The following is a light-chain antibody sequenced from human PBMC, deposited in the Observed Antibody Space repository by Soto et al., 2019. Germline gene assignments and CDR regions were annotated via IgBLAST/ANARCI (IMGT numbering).Light chain of an antibody. CDR2: DAS. J-gene: IGKJ5*01. CDR3: QQRSNWPGT. CDR1: QSVSSY. V-gene: IGKV3-11*01. Sequence: EIVVSQSPATLSLSPGERATLSCRASQSVSSYLAWYQQKPGQAPRLLIYDASNRATGIPARFSGSGSGTDFTLTISSLEPEDFAVYYCQQRSNWPGTFGQGRLLEVK.